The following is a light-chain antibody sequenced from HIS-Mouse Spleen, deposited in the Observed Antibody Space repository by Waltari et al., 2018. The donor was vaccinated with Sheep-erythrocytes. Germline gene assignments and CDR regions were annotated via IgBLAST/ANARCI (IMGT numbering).Light chain of an antibody. Sequence: SYELTQPPSVSVSPGQTARTTCSGDALPNKSAYWYQQKSGQAPVLVIYEDSKRPSGIPERFSGSSSGTMATLTISGAQVEDDADYYCYSTDSSGNHWVFGGGTKLTVL. CDR2: EDS. CDR3: YSTDSSGNHWV. J-gene: IGLJ2*01. V-gene: IGLV3-10*01. CDR1: ALPNKS.